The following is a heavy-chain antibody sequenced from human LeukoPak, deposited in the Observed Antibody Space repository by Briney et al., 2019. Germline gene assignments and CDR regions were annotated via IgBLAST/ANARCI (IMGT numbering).Heavy chain of an antibody. D-gene: IGHD4/OR15-4a*01. CDR3: ARALNRHIGAFEY. CDR2: IYADFDNT. J-gene: IGHJ4*02. Sequence: PGGSLRLSCAASGFTVSGDYMSWVRQAPGKRLEWVSVIYADFDNTDYADSVKGRFTISRDTSKNTLYLHMNSLRVYDSATYYCARALNRHIGAFEYWGQGALVTVSS. CDR1: GFTVSGDY. V-gene: IGHV3-53*01.